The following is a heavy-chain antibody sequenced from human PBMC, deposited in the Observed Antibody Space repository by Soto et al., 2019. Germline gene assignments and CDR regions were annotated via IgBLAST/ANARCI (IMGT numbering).Heavy chain of an antibody. J-gene: IGHJ6*02. CDR1: GGSISSYY. D-gene: IGHD6-13*01. V-gene: IGHV4-59*01. CDR3: AKDHLYSSTLYYYYGMDV. CDR2: IYYSGST. Sequence: PSETLSLTCTFSGGSISSYYWSWIRQPPGKGLEWIGYIYYSGSTNYNPSLKSRVTISVDTSKNQFSLKLSSVTAADTAVYYCAKDHLYSSTLYYYYGMDVWGQGTTVTVSS.